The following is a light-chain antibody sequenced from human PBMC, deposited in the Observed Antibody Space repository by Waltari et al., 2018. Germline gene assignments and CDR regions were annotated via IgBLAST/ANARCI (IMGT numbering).Light chain of an antibody. V-gene: IGLV3-25*03. J-gene: IGLJ3*02. Sequence: SYELTQPPSVSVSPGQTARIPCSGEELPKQYVYWYQQKPGQAPVLLIYKDTERPSGIPERFSGSTSGTTVTVTIRGVQAEDEADYYCQSADGGSRYWVFGGGTKVTVL. CDR1: ELPKQY. CDR3: QSADGGSRYWV. CDR2: KDT.